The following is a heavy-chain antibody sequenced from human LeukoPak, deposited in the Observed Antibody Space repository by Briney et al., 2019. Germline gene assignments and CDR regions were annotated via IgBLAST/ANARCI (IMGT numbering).Heavy chain of an antibody. CDR1: GYTFTGYY. D-gene: IGHD3-3*01. CDR3: ARGQYYDFWSGSGDYYNYYMDV. J-gene: IGHJ6*03. Sequence: ASVKVSCKASGYTFTGYYMHWVRQAPGQGLEWMGWINPNSGGTNYAQKFQGRVTMTRDTSISTAYMELSRLRSDDTAVYFCARGQYYDFWSGSGDYYNYYMDVWGKGTTVTVSS. CDR2: INPNSGGT. V-gene: IGHV1-2*02.